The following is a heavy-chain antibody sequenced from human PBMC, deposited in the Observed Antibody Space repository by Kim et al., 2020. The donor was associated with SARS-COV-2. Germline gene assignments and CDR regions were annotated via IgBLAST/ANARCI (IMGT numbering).Heavy chain of an antibody. J-gene: IGHJ4*02. V-gene: IGHV3-33*06. Sequence: YADSVRARYTLSRDNSKITLYLQMNTLRAEDGAVYYCEESFLEWLYPLDYWGQGTLVTVSS. D-gene: IGHD3-3*01. CDR3: EESFLEWLYPLDY.